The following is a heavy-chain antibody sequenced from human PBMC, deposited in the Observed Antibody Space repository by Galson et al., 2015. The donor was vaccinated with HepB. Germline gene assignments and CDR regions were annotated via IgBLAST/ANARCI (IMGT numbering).Heavy chain of an antibody. CDR3: ARGRGGYHYYYYMDV. V-gene: IGHV1-69*13. Sequence: SVKVSCKASGGTFSSYAISWVRQAPGQGLEWMGGIIPIFGTANYAQKFQDRVTITADESTSTAYMELSSLRSEDTAVYYCARGRGGYHYYYYMDVWGKGTTVTVSS. J-gene: IGHJ6*03. CDR2: IIPIFGTA. D-gene: IGHD2-15*01. CDR1: GGTFSSYA.